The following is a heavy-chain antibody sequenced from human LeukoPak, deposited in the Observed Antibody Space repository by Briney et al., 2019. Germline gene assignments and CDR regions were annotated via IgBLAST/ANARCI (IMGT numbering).Heavy chain of an antibody. CDR3: ARDHLPQTYYYGSGSQIGSFDY. CDR1: GFTFSSYA. Sequence: GRSLRLSCAASGFTFSSYAMRWVRQAPGKGLEWVAVISYDGSNKYYADSVKGRFTISRDNSKNTLYLQMNSLRAEDTAVYYCARDHLPQTYYYGSGSQIGSFDYWGQGTLDTVSS. CDR2: ISYDGSNK. J-gene: IGHJ4*02. D-gene: IGHD3-10*01. V-gene: IGHV3-30-3*01.